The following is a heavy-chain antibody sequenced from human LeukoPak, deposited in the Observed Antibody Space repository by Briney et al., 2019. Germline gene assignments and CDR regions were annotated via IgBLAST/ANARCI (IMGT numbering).Heavy chain of an antibody. V-gene: IGHV1-18*01. Sequence: ASVKVSCEASNYTFASYGLSWVRQAPGQGLQWVGWISPYDGNTNYAQRFQARVTMSIDKSTRTVYMELRRLRLDDTAVYYCVRVWPPNAVDRGMTYSDFTALDVWGQGTTVIVSS. D-gene: IGHD1-20*01. CDR2: ISPYDGNT. CDR1: NYTFASYG. CDR3: VRVWPPNAVDRGMTYSDFTALDV. J-gene: IGHJ3*01.